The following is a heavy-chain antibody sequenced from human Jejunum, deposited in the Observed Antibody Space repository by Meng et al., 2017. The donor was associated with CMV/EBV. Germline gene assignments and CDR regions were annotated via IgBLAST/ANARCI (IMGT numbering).Heavy chain of an antibody. CDR1: GFKFDDYA. CDR3: AKTLSPYDFWSGADY. CDR2: ISWNGDNI. D-gene: IGHD3-3*01. J-gene: IGHJ4*02. Sequence: SGFKFDDYAMHWVRQAPGKGLEWVSGISWNGDNIDYADSVRGRFTISRDNAKNSLYLQMNSLKAEDTAFYYCAKTLSPYDFWSGADYWGQGTLVTVSS. V-gene: IGHV3-9*01.